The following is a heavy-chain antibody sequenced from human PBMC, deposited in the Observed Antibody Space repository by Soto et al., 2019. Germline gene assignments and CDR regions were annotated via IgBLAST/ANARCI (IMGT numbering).Heavy chain of an antibody. D-gene: IGHD1-7*01. Sequence: QVQLVQSGAEVKKPGASVKVSCKASGYTFTSYGISWVRQAPGQGLEWMGWISAYNGGTNYAQKFQGRVTMTRDTSISTAYMELSRLRSDDTAVYYCARVGRASELELRDWGQGTLVTVSS. CDR3: ARVGRASELELRD. CDR1: GYTFTSYG. J-gene: IGHJ4*02. V-gene: IGHV1-18*01. CDR2: ISAYNGGT.